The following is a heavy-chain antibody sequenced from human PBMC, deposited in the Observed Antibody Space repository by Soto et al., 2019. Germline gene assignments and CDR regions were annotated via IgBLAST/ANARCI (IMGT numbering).Heavy chain of an antibody. CDR3: AFSNWNYGPNHYDMDV. D-gene: IGHD1-7*01. V-gene: IGHV1-69*08. CDR1: GATFNGFF. Sequence: QVQLVQSGAEVKKPGSSVKVSCKASGATFNGFFMSWGRQAPGQGLEWMGRVIPILRTAEYAQRFQGRLTITADKSTSTGYMELSSLRSEDTAMYYCAFSNWNYGPNHYDMDVWGKGTTVTVSS. CDR2: VIPILRTA. J-gene: IGHJ6*03.